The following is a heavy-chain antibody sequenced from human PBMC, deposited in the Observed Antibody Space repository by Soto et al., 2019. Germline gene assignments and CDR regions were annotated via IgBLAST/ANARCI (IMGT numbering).Heavy chain of an antibody. CDR3: ARHPYYYYGMDV. J-gene: IGHJ6*02. V-gene: IGHV5-10-1*01. Sequence: GESLKISCNGSGYSFTSYWISWVRQMPGKGLEWMGRIDPSDSYTNYSPSFQGHVTISADKSISTAYLQWSSLKASDTAMYYCARHPYYYYGMDVWGQGTTVTVSS. CDR1: GYSFTSYW. CDR2: IDPSDSYT.